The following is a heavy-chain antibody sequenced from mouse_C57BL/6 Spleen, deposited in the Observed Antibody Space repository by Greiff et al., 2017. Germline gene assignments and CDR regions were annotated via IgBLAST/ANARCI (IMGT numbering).Heavy chain of an antibody. V-gene: IGHV5-4*01. D-gene: IGHD3-2*02. CDR1: GFTFSSYA. J-gene: IGHJ4*01. Sequence: EVKLMESGGGLVKPGGSLKLSCAASGFTFSSYAMSWVRQTPEKRLEWVATISDGGSYTYYPDNVKGRVTISRDNAKKNLYLQMSHLKSEDTAMYYCARDRGSSGYVDYYAMDYWGQGTSVTVSS. CDR2: ISDGGSYT. CDR3: ARDRGSSGYVDYYAMDY.